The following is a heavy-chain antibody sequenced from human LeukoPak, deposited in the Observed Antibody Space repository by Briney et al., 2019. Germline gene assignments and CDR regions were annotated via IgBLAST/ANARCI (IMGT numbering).Heavy chain of an antibody. CDR1: GYTFTSYY. V-gene: IGHV1-46*01. Sequence: ASVKVSCKASGYTFTSYYIHLVRQAPGQGFEWMGIINPSGGSTSYAQKFQGRVTMTRDTSTSTVYMELSSLRSEDTAVYYCARAWGGDSSSWYWFDPWGQGTLVTVSS. J-gene: IGHJ5*02. CDR2: INPSGGST. CDR3: ARAWGGDSSSWYWFDP. D-gene: IGHD6-13*01.